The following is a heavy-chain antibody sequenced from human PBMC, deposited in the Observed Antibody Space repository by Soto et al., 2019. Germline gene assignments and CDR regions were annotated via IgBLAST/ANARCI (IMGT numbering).Heavy chain of an antibody. V-gene: IGHV1-3*01. CDR2: INAGNGNT. D-gene: IGHD3-9*01. J-gene: IGHJ3*02. CDR3: ARAPVLRYFDWLLYEADAFDI. CDR1: GYTLTTFA. Sequence: ASVKVSCKASGYTLTTFAMHWVRQAPGQGLEWMGWINAGNGNTKYSQKFQGRVTMTRNTSISTAYMELSSLRSEDTAVYYCARAPVLRYFDWLLYEADAFDIWGQGTMVTVSS.